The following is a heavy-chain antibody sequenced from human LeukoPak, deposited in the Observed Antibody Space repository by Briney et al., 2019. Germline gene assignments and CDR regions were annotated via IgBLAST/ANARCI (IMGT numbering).Heavy chain of an antibody. J-gene: IGHJ4*02. Sequence: GGSLRLSCAASGFTFSSYSMNWVRQAPGKGLEWVSFISSSSSYIYYADSVKGRFTISRDNAKSSLYLQMNSLRAEDTAVYYCAKDGSAYEGIAVAGSYDYWGQGTLVTVSS. D-gene: IGHD6-19*01. CDR2: ISSSSSYI. CDR3: AKDGSAYEGIAVAGSYDY. V-gene: IGHV3-21*01. CDR1: GFTFSSYS.